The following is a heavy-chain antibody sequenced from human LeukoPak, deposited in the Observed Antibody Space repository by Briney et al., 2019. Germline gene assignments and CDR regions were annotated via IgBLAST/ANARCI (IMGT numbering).Heavy chain of an antibody. J-gene: IGHJ3*02. CDR2: ISGSGGST. CDR3: AKALGYYFDSSGYGAFDI. CDR1: GFTFSSYA. Sequence: GGSLRLSCAASGFTFSSYAMSWVRQAPGKGLEWVSAISGSGGSTYYADSVKGRFTISRDNSKNTLYLQMNSLRAEDTAVYYCAKALGYYFDSSGYGAFDIWGQGTMVTVSS. D-gene: IGHD3-22*01. V-gene: IGHV3-23*01.